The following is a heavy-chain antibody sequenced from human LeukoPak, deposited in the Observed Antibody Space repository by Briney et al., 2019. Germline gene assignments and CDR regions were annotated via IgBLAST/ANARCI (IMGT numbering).Heavy chain of an antibody. D-gene: IGHD5-24*01. CDR2: IGIDSGNT. Sequence: GGSLRLSCAASGFTFSDYSMNWVRQAPGKGLEWISYIGIDSGNTNYADSVKGRITISGDKAKNSLYLQMNSLRVEDTAVYYCARDYKYAFDNWGQGTLVTVSS. CDR3: ARDYKYAFDN. V-gene: IGHV3-48*01. CDR1: GFTFSDYS. J-gene: IGHJ4*02.